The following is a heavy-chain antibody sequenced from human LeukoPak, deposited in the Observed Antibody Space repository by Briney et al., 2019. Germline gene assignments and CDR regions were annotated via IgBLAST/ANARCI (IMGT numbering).Heavy chain of an antibody. J-gene: IGHJ4*02. D-gene: IGHD2-8*01. V-gene: IGHV3-9*01. CDR3: AKPYCTNGVCHIDY. CDR2: ISWNSGSI. Sequence: PGRSLRLSCAASGFTFDDYAMHWVRQAPGKGLEWVSGISWNSGSIGYADSAKGRFTISRDNAKNSLYLQMNSLRAEDTALYYCAKPYCTNGVCHIDYWGQGTLVTVSS. CDR1: GFTFDDYA.